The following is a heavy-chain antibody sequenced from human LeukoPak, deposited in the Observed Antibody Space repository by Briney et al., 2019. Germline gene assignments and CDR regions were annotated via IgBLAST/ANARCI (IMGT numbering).Heavy chain of an antibody. Sequence: ASVKVSCKASGGTFSSYAISWVRQAPGQGLEWMGRIIPILGIANYAQKFQGRVTMTRNTSISTAYMELSSLRSEDTAVYYCARGPLITMIPYWGQGTLVTVSS. J-gene: IGHJ4*02. CDR2: IIPILGIA. V-gene: IGHV1-69*04. D-gene: IGHD3-22*01. CDR1: GGTFSSYA. CDR3: ARGPLITMIPY.